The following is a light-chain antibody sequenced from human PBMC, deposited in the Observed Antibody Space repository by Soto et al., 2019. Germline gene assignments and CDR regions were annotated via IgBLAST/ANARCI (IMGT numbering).Light chain of an antibody. Sequence: DIQMTQSPSTLSASVADRVTITCRASQSISSWLAWYQQKPGKAPSLLIYDASNLKTGVASRFSGSGSGTEFALTISSLQPDDFATYYCQQYSSFPWSFGQGTKVEFK. V-gene: IGKV1-5*01. CDR1: QSISSW. CDR3: QQYSSFPWS. J-gene: IGKJ1*01. CDR2: DAS.